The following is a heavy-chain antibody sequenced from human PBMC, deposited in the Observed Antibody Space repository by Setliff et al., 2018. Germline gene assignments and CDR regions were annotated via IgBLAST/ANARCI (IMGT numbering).Heavy chain of an antibody. CDR1: GVSISSPKW. Sequence: SLTCDVSGVSISSPKWWTWVRQSPGRGPEWIGEMYHNGVTYYKPSLWGRITISVDKSKNQFSLRLTSVTAADTAVYFCAYGDYSSSSIDFWGQGILVTVSS. CDR3: AYGDYSSSSIDF. J-gene: IGHJ4*02. V-gene: IGHV4-4*01. CDR2: MYHNGVT. D-gene: IGHD6-6*01.